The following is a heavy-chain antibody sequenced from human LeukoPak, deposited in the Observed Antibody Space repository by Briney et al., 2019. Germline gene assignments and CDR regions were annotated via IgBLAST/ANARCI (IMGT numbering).Heavy chain of an antibody. V-gene: IGHV3-53*01. D-gene: IGHD3-10*01. Sequence: GGSLRLSCAASGFTVSSNYMSWVRQAPGKGLEWVSVIYSGGSTYYADSVKGRFTISRDNSKNTLYLQMNSLRAEDTAVYYCAGALRYYYGSGSIDYWGQGTLVTVSS. CDR2: IYSGGST. CDR3: AGALRYYYGSGSIDY. CDR1: GFTVSSNY. J-gene: IGHJ4*02.